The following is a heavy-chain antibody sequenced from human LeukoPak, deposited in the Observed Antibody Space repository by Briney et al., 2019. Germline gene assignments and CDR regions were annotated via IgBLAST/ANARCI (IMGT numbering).Heavy chain of an antibody. Sequence: SETLSLTCTVSDGSITRRDHHWVWIRQPPGKGLEWIGYIYYSGSTYYNPSLKSRVTISVDTSKNQFSLKLSSVTAADTAVYYCASSLELDYWGQGTLVTVSS. CDR1: DGSITRRDHH. D-gene: IGHD1-1*01. CDR3: ASSLELDY. V-gene: IGHV4-30-4*08. J-gene: IGHJ4*02. CDR2: IYYSGST.